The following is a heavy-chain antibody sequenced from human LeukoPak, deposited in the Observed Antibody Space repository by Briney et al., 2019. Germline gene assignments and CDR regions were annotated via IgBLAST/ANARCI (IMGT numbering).Heavy chain of an antibody. CDR3: ARGFGNVRGVT. Sequence: SETLSLTCAVYGGSLSGDYWSWIRQPPGKGLEWTGEINHGGNTNYNPSLESRASLSVDTSRNQISLRLSSVTAADTAVYYCARGFGNVRGVTWGQGTLVTVSS. V-gene: IGHV4-34*01. CDR1: GGSLSGDY. D-gene: IGHD3-16*01. CDR2: INHGGNT. J-gene: IGHJ5*02.